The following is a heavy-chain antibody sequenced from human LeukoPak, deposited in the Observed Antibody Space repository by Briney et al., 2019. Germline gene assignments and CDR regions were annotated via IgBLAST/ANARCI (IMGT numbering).Heavy chain of an antibody. Sequence: SGGSLRLSCAASGFTFSSYKMNWVRQAPGKGLEWVAFIRYDGSNKYYADSVKGRFTISRDNSKNTLYLQMNSLRAEDTAVYYCAKPWTNLPSYYFDYWGQGTLVTVSS. CDR2: IRYDGSNK. J-gene: IGHJ4*02. CDR1: GFTFSSYK. V-gene: IGHV3-30*02. D-gene: IGHD3/OR15-3a*01. CDR3: AKPWTNLPSYYFDY.